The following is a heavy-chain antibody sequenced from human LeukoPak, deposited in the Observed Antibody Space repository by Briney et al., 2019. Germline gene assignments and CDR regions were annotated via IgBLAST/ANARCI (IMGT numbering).Heavy chain of an antibody. CDR2: ISGSGGST. CDR3: AKCEGSSGCGDY. V-gene: IGHV3-23*01. J-gene: IGHJ4*02. Sequence: VSAISGSGGSTYYADSVKGRFTISRDNSRNTLYLQMNSLRAEDTAVYYCAKCEGSSGCGDYWGQGTLVTVSS. D-gene: IGHD6-19*01.